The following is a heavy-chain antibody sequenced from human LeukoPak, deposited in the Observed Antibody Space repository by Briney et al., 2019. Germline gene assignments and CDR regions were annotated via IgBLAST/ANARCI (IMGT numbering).Heavy chain of an antibody. CDR3: ARYLGYCSGGFCYSFDY. CDR1: GGSISSGSYY. CDR2: IYHTGII. D-gene: IGHD2-15*01. J-gene: IGHJ4*02. Sequence: SETLSLTCTVSGGSISSGSYYWSWIRQPPGKGLEWIGYIYHTGIINYNPSLKSRVTMSVDTSKNQFSLKLTSVTAADTAVYYCARYLGYCSGGFCYSFDYWGQGALVTVSS. V-gene: IGHV4-61*01.